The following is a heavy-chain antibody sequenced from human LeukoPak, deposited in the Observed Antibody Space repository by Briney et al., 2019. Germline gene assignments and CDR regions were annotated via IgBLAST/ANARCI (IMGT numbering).Heavy chain of an antibody. CDR1: GYTFTGYY. Sequence: GASVKVSCKASGYTFTGYYMHWVRQAPGQGLEWMGWINPNSGGTNYAQEFQGRVTMTRDTSISTAYMELSRLRSDDTAVYYCARDGYYDFWSGYYTYNWFDPWGQGTLVTVSS. D-gene: IGHD3-3*01. V-gene: IGHV1-2*02. CDR2: INPNSGGT. CDR3: ARDGYYDFWSGYYTYNWFDP. J-gene: IGHJ5*02.